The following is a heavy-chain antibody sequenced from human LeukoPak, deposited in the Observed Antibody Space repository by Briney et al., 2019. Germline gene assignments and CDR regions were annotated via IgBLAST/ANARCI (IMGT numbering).Heavy chain of an antibody. V-gene: IGHV3-48*01. CDR2: ISSSSSTI. Sequence: ETLSLTCAVYGGSFSGYYWNWVRQAPGKGLEWVSYISSSSSTIYYADSVKGRFTISRDNAKNSLYLQMNSLRAEDTAVYYCARGVRIAVAGYIDYWGQGTLVTVSS. CDR3: ARGVRIAVAGYIDY. J-gene: IGHJ4*02. CDR1: GGSFSGYY. D-gene: IGHD6-19*01.